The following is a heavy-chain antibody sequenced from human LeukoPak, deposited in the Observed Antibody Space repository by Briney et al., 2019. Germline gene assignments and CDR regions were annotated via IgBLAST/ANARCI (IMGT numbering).Heavy chain of an antibody. V-gene: IGHV3-48*04. D-gene: IGHD4/OR15-4a*01. CDR1: GFTFSSYS. J-gene: IGHJ5*02. CDR2: ISSSSSTI. Sequence: GGSLRLSCAASGFTFSSYSMNWVRQAPGKGLEWVSYISSSSSTIYYADSVKGRFTISRDNAKNSLYLQMNSLRAEDTAVYYCPRLFDYDASWFDPWGQGTLVTVSS. CDR3: PRLFDYDASWFDP.